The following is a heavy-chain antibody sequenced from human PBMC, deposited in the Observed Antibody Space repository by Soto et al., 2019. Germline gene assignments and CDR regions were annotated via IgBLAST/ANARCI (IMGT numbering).Heavy chain of an antibody. CDR3: ARGHKDIVVVVAATHSGAFDI. CDR2: INHSGST. Sequence: SETLSLTCAVYGGSFSGYYWSWIRQPPGKGLEWIGEINHSGSTNYNPSLKSRVTISVDTSKNQFSLKLSSVTAADTAVYYCARGHKDIVVVVAATHSGAFDIWGQGTMVTVSS. J-gene: IGHJ3*02. D-gene: IGHD2-15*01. V-gene: IGHV4-34*01. CDR1: GGSFSGYY.